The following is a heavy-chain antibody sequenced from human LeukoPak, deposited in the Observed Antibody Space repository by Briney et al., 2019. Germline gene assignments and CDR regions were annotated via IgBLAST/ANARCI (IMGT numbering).Heavy chain of an antibody. CDR2: IFSDDEK. CDR1: GFSLSTARMG. Sequence: SGPTLVNPTATLTLTFIVSGFSLSTARMGVSWIRQPPGKALEWLAHIFSDDEKFFSHSLKSRLTVSKDTSKSQVTLVVTNMDPVDTATYYCVRMTGTILDSWGQGTLVTVSS. D-gene: IGHD1-14*01. V-gene: IGHV2-26*01. J-gene: IGHJ4*02. CDR3: VRMTGTILDS.